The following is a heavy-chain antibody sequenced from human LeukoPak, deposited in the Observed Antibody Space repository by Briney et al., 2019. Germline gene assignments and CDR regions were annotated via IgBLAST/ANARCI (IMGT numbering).Heavy chain of an antibody. J-gene: IGHJ4*02. V-gene: IGHV3-30-3*01. Sequence: GGSLRLSCAASGFTFSSYAMHWVRQAPGKGLEWVAVISYDGSNKYYADSVKGRFTISRDNSKNTLYLQMNSLRAEDTAVYYCARGGELHPYWGQGTLVTVSS. CDR3: ARGGELHPY. D-gene: IGHD1-26*01. CDR1: GFTFSSYA. CDR2: ISYDGSNK.